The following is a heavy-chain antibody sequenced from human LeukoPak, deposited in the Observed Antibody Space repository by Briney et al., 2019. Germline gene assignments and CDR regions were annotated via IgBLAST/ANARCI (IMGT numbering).Heavy chain of an antibody. Sequence: PSETLSLTCTVSGGSISSYYWSWIRQPPGKGLEYIGYIYYSGSTNYNPSLKSRVTISVDTSKNQFSLKLTSVTAADTAVYYCARALRWTDAFDLWGQGTMVTVSS. D-gene: IGHD4-23*01. CDR3: ARALRWTDAFDL. CDR2: IYYSGST. J-gene: IGHJ3*01. V-gene: IGHV4-59*01. CDR1: GGSISSYY.